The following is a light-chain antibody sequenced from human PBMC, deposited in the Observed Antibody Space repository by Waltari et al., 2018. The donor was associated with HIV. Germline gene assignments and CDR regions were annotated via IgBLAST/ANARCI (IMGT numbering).Light chain of an antibody. CDR3: SSYGDSLRVL. J-gene: IGLJ2*01. CDR2: EVT. V-gene: IGLV2-8*01. CDR1: SSDIGAYDH. Sequence: QSALTQPPSASGSLGQSVTISCTGSSSDIGAYDHVSWFQQHPHSAPKLLLYEVTRRPSTVSDRFSGSRSGYTAFLTVAGLQPDDEATYFCSSYGDSLRVLFGGGTNVTVL.